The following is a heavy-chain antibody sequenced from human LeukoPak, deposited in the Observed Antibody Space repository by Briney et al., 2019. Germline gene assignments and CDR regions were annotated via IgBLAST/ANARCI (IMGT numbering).Heavy chain of an antibody. D-gene: IGHD3-3*01. J-gene: IGHJ5*02. CDR3: ARGGKGRISIWFDP. CDR2: INHSGST. Sequence: PSETLSLTCAVYGGSFSGYYWSCIRQPPGKGLEWIGEINHSGSTNYNPSLKSRVTISVDTSKNQFSLKLSSVTAADTAVYYCARGGKGRISIWFDPWGQGTLVTVSS. CDR1: GGSFSGYY. V-gene: IGHV4-34*01.